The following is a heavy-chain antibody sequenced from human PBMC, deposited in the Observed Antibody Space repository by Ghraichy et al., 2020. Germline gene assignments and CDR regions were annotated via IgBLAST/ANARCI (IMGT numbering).Heavy chain of an antibody. CDR1: GFTFSSYS. D-gene: IGHD3-10*01. CDR2: ISSSSSYI. V-gene: IGHV3-21*01. Sequence: GESLNISCAASGFTFSSYSMNWVRQAPGKGLEWVSSISSSSSYIYYADSVKGRFTISRDNAKNSLYLQMNSLRAEDTAVYYCASAPASGSKGWFDPWGQGTLVTVSS. J-gene: IGHJ5*02. CDR3: ASAPASGSKGWFDP.